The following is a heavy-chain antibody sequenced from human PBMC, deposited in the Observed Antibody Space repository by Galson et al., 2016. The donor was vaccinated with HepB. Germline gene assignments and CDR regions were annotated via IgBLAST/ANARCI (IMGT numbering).Heavy chain of an antibody. V-gene: IGHV3-20*04. CDR1: GFSVDDYG. CDR3: ARSQRNRIYSGMDV. CDR2: INWNGGAT. Sequence: SLRLSCAASGFSVDDYGMNWVRQAPGKGPEWVSGINWNGGATYADSVRSRFTMSRDNAKNSLYLQMDSLRADDTAVYFCARSQRNRIYSGMDVWGQGTTVTVSS. J-gene: IGHJ6*02. D-gene: IGHD1/OR15-1a*01.